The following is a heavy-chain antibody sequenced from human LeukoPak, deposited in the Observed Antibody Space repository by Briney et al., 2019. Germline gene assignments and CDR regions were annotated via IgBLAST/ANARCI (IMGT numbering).Heavy chain of an antibody. V-gene: IGHV4-30-2*01. Sequence: PSQTLSLTCTVSGDSFSSDAYYWSWIRQPPGKGREWLGHIYHNGGTSYNPSLKSRVTISVDTSKNQYSLKLNSVTAADTAVYYCARLGGLRYFDHGGYYYHAMDVWGQGTTVTVSS. D-gene: IGHD3-9*01. CDR2: IYHNGGT. CDR1: GDSFSSDAYY. J-gene: IGHJ6*02. CDR3: ARLGGLRYFDHGGYYYHAMDV.